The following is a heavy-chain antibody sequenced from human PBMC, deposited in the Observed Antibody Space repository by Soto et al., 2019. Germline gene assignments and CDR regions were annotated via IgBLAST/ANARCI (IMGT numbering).Heavy chain of an antibody. J-gene: IGHJ6*02. CDR3: ARYCSGGSCYTTRYYGMDV. V-gene: IGHV5-10-1*01. Sequence: GESLKISCKGSGYSFTSYWISWVRQMPGKGLEWMGRIDPSDSYTNYSPSFQGHVTISADKSISTAYLQWSSLKASDTAMYYCARYCSGGSCYTTRYYGMDVWGQGTTVTV. CDR2: IDPSDSYT. D-gene: IGHD2-15*01. CDR1: GYSFTSYW.